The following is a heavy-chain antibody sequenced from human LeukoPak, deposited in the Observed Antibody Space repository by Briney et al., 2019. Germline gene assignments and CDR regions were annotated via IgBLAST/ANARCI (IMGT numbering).Heavy chain of an antibody. CDR1: GFTFSTYG. J-gene: IGHJ4*02. V-gene: IGHV3-30*02. CDR2: IWHDGSDN. D-gene: IGHD3-3*01. Sequence: GGSLRLSCAASGFTFSTYGMHWVRQAPGKGLEWAAFIWHDGSDNNYADSVKGRFTISRDNSKSTLYLQMNSLRAEDTAVYYCAKTMGSIFSPFDDWGQGTLVTVSS. CDR3: AKTMGSIFSPFDD.